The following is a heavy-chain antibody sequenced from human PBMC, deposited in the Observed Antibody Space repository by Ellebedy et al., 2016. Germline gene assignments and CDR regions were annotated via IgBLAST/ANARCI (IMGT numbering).Heavy chain of an antibody. J-gene: IGHJ6*02. CDR1: GFSFSGYA. CDR2: ISGSGGNT. CDR3: AKDSSGGQPFSGMDV. V-gene: IGHV3-23*01. Sequence: GESLKISCAGSGFSFSGYALTWVRQPPGKGLEWVSGISGSGGNTYYADSVKGRFTISRDNSQNTLFLQMNSLRGDDTAIYYCAKDSSGGQPFSGMDVWGQGATVTVSS. D-gene: IGHD2-15*01.